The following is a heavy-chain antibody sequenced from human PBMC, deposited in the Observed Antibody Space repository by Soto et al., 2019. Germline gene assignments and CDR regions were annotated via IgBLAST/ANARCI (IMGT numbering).Heavy chain of an antibody. Sequence: GSLRLSCAASGFTFSSYAMSWVRQAPVKGLEWVSAISGSGGSTYYADSVKGRFTISRDNSKNTLYLQMNSLRAEDTAVYYCAKRPGLGYYYYGMDVWGQGTTVTVSS. CDR2: ISGSGGST. J-gene: IGHJ6*02. V-gene: IGHV3-23*01. CDR1: GFTFSSYA. CDR3: AKRPGLGYYYYGMDV.